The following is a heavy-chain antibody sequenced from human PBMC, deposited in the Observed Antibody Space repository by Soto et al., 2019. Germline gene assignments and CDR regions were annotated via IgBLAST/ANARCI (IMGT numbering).Heavy chain of an antibody. D-gene: IGHD6-19*01. Sequence: VQLQESGPGLVKSSQTLSLTCAVSGGSINNGDYYWSWIRQPPGQGLEWIGYIYYRGSTYVNPYLKSRLSMSLDTSKNQFSLKLTSVTAADTAVYYCAREIAVAGNAFDIWGQGTMVTVSS. CDR2: IYYRGST. V-gene: IGHV4-30-4*01. J-gene: IGHJ3*02. CDR1: GGSINNGDYY. CDR3: AREIAVAGNAFDI.